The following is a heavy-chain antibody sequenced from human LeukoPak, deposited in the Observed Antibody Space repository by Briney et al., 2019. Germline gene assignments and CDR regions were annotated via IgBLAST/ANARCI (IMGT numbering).Heavy chain of an antibody. CDR3: ARDRGGNEGYGMDF. Sequence: GGSLRLSCAASGFTVSTNYVSWVRQAPGKGLEWVSVIYRSGSTYYADSVKGRFTISRDNSKNTLYLQMNRLRAEDTAVYYCARDRGGNEGYGMDFWGQGTTVTVSS. CDR1: GFTVSTNY. CDR2: IYRSGST. J-gene: IGHJ6*02. D-gene: IGHD4-23*01. V-gene: IGHV3-53*01.